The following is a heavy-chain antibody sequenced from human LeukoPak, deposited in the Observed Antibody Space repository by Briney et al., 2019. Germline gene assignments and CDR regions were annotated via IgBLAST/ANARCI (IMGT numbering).Heavy chain of an antibody. Sequence: GGSLRLPCTASGFTFSNYGMHWVRQAPGKGLEWVAVMWVWNDGSNEYYADSVKGRFTIARDNSKNTLYLQMVSLRAEDTADYYCARDRFPHDDAHYGMDVWGQGTTVTVSS. CDR2: MWVWNDGSNE. D-gene: IGHD3-16*01. J-gene: IGHJ6*02. CDR1: GFTFSNYG. CDR3: ARDRFPHDDAHYGMDV. V-gene: IGHV3-33*01.